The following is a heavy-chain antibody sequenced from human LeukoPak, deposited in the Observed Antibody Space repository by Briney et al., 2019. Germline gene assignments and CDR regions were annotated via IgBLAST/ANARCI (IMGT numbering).Heavy chain of an antibody. CDR2: INHSGST. J-gene: IGHJ6*02. Sequence: PSETLSLTCAVYGGSFSGYYWSWIRQPPGKGLEWIGEINHSGSTNYNPSLKSRVTISVDTSKNQFSLKLSSVTAADTAVYYCARDTGDCSSTSCPDYYYYYGMDVWGQGTTVTVSS. CDR1: GGSFSGYY. D-gene: IGHD2-2*01. CDR3: ARDTGDCSSTSCPDYYYYYGMDV. V-gene: IGHV4-34*01.